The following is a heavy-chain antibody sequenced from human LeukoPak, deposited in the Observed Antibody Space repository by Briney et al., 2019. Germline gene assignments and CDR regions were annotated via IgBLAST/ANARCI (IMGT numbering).Heavy chain of an antibody. CDR3: ARGGRGIVVVPAATHYYYYYYMDV. Sequence: EASVKVSCKASGGTFSSYDINWVRQATGQGLEWMGWMNPNSGNTGYAQKFQGRVTITRNTSISAAYMELSSLRSEDTAVYYCARGGRGIVVVPAATHYYYYYYMDVWGKGTTVTVSS. V-gene: IGHV1-8*03. CDR2: MNPNSGNT. J-gene: IGHJ6*03. CDR1: GGTFSSYD. D-gene: IGHD2-2*01.